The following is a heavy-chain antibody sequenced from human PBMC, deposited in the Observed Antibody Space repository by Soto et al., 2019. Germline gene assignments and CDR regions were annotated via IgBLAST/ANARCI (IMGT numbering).Heavy chain of an antibody. CDR2: INHSGST. CDR1: GGSFSGYY. J-gene: IGHJ4*02. CDR3: ARVPDYVWGSPFDY. D-gene: IGHD3-16*01. V-gene: IGHV4-34*01. Sequence: SETLSLTCAVYGGSFSGYYWSWIRQPPGKGLEWIGEINHSGSTNYNPSLKSRVTISVDTSKNQFSLKLSSVTAADTAVYYCARVPDYVWGSPFDYWGQGTLVTVSS.